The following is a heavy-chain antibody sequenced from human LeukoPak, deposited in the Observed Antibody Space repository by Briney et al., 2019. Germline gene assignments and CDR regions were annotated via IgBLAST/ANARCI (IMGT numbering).Heavy chain of an antibody. CDR1: GFSFSGYY. J-gene: IGHJ4*02. Sequence: GMSLRLSCAASGFSFSGYYMAWVRQTPGKGLEWVGLSRNKENSYSTEYGASVKGRVTISRDESKNSMHLQMMSLKSEDTAVYYCVREYYGGYDCWGQGTVVTVSS. CDR3: VREYYGGYDC. CDR2: SRNKENSYST. V-gene: IGHV3-72*01. D-gene: IGHD3-10*01.